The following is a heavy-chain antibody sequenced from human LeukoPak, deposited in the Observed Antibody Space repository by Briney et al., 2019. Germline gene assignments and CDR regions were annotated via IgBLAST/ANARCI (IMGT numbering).Heavy chain of an antibody. D-gene: IGHD6-19*01. CDR2: IRSSTNNYAT. V-gene: IGHV3-73*01. Sequence: GGSLRLSCAASGFSFSNYAMSWVRQASGKGLEWVGLIRSSTNNYATAYAASVRGRFTISRDGSKDTAYLQMNSLKTEDTAVYYCTGGSGWYSPDYWGQGTLVTVYS. CDR3: TGGSGWYSPDY. CDR1: GFSFSNYA. J-gene: IGHJ4*02.